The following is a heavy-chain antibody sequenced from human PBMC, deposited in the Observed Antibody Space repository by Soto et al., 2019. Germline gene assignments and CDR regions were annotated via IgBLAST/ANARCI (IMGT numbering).Heavy chain of an antibody. V-gene: IGHV1-3*01. CDR2: INAANRDT. CDR1: GYTFTSYG. CDR3: VRRHVSATGIDWFDP. Sequence: QVQLVQSGTEVKKPGASVKVSCKASGYTFTSYGIHWVRQAPGQRLEWMGWINAANRDTKYSPKFQGRVTITRDTSASTAYMELSSLRSEDTAVYYCVRRHVSATGIDWFDPWGQGTLVTVSS. J-gene: IGHJ5*02. D-gene: IGHD6-13*01.